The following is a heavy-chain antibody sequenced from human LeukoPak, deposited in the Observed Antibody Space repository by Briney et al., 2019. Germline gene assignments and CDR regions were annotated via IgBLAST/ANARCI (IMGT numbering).Heavy chain of an antibody. D-gene: IGHD6-19*01. CDR3: ASTVTSGYSSGWYFGYYFDH. V-gene: IGHV3-66*01. J-gene: IGHJ4*02. CDR2: IYSGGST. Sequence: GGSLRLSCAASGFTVSSNYMSWVRQAPGKGLEWVSVIYSGGSTYYADSVKGRFTISRDNSKNTLYLQMNSLRAEDTAVYYCASTVTSGYSSGWYFGYYFDHWGQGTLVTVSS. CDR1: GFTVSSNY.